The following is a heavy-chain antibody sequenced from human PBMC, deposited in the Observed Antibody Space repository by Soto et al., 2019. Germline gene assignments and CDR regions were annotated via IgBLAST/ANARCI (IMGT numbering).Heavy chain of an antibody. V-gene: IGHV4-59*01. CDR1: GGSISSYY. J-gene: IGHJ3*02. D-gene: IGHD3-22*01. CDR3: ARGGAMIVVVDI. Sequence: SETLSLTCTVSGGSISSYYWSWIRQPPGKGLEWIGYVYYSGSTNYNPSLKSRVTISVDTSKNQFSLKLSSVTAADTAVYYCARGGAMIVVVDIWGQGTMVTVSS. CDR2: VYYSGST.